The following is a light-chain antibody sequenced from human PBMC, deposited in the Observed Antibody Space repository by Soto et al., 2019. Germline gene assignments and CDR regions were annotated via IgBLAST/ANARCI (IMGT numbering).Light chain of an antibody. CDR2: AAS. CDR3: QQSYSTPRT. J-gene: IGKJ1*01. CDR1: QSISSY. Sequence: DIHLTQSPSFLSASVGDRVTITCRASQSISSYLNWYQQKPGKAPKLLIYAASSLQSGVPSRFSGSGSGTDFTLTISSLQPEDFATYYCQQSYSTPRTFGQGTKVDI. V-gene: IGKV1-39*01.